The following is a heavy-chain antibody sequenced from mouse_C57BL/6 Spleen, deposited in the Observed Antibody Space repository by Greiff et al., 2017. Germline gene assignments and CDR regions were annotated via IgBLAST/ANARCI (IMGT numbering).Heavy chain of an antibody. Sequence: EVQLQQSGAELVRPGASVKLSCTASGFNIKDYYMHWVKQRPEQGLEWIGRIDPEDGDTEYAPKFQGKATMTADTSSNTAYLQLSSLTSEDTAVYYCTTPTYGSSTRYFDVWGTGTTVTVSS. V-gene: IGHV14-1*01. CDR2: IDPEDGDT. J-gene: IGHJ1*03. D-gene: IGHD1-1*01. CDR3: TTPTYGSSTRYFDV. CDR1: GFNIKDYY.